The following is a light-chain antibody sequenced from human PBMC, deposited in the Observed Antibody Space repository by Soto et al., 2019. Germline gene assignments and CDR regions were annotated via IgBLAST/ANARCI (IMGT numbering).Light chain of an antibody. V-gene: IGLV2-23*01. CDR1: SSDVGSYTF. J-gene: IGLJ3*02. CDR2: EAT. Sequence: QSALTQPASVSGSPGQSITISCTGSSSDVGSYTFVSWYQHHPGKAPKPMIYEATKRPSGVSHRFSGSKSGNTASLTISGLQAEDEGEYYCCSYAGSMTWVFGGGTKLTVL. CDR3: CSYAGSMTWV.